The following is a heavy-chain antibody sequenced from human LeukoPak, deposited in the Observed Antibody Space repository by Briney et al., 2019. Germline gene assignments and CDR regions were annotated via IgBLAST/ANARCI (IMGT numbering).Heavy chain of an antibody. J-gene: IGHJ5*02. CDR1: GGSFSGYY. CDR3: ARDFREGWFDP. Sequence: SETLSLTCAVYGGSFSGYYWSWIRQPPGKGLEWIGEINHSGSTNYNPSLKSRVTISVDTSKNQFSLKLSSVTAADTAVYYCARDFREGWFDPWGQGTLVTVSS. V-gene: IGHV4-34*01. CDR2: INHSGST.